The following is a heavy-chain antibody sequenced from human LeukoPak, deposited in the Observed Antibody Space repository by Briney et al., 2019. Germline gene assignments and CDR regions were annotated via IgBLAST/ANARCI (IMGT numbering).Heavy chain of an antibody. CDR3: ARGPLNWGCYYYMDV. V-gene: IGHV4-34*01. CDR2: INHSGST. CDR1: GWSFRGYY. Sequence: SETLSLTCAVYGWSFRGYYWSWIRQPPGRGVEWSGEINHSGSTNYNSSLKSRVTISVDTSKNQFSLKLSSVTAADTAVYYCARGPLNWGCYYYMDVWGKGTTVTVSS. D-gene: IGHD7-27*01. J-gene: IGHJ6*03.